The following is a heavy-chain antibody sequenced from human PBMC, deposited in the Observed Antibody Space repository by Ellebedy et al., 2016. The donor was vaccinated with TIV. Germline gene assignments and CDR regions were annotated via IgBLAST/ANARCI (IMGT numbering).Heavy chain of an antibody. J-gene: IGHJ3*02. CDR2: IYYSGTT. CDR1: GGSIDSGGHY. Sequence: MPSETLSLTCTVSGGSIDSGGHYWSWIRQRPGEGLEWVGSIYYSGTTYYNPSLKTRLLISLDTSKNQFSLNLRSLTDADTAVYYFTRDNVIWGDPDAFDIWGQGTMVTVSS. CDR3: TRDNVIWGDPDAFDI. V-gene: IGHV4-31*03. D-gene: IGHD2-21*02.